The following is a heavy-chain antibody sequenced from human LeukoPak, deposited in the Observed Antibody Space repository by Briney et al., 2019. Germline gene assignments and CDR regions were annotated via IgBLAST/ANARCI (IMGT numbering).Heavy chain of an antibody. Sequence: AGGSLRLSCAASGFTFSRYGMHWVRQAPGKGLEWAAFIRYDGSNKYYADSVKGRFTISRDNSKNTLYLQMNSLRAEDTAVYYCARPARLYCSGGSCYAGYYGMDVWGQGTTVTVSS. CDR3: ARPARLYCSGGSCYAGYYGMDV. V-gene: IGHV3-30*02. CDR1: GFTFSRYG. J-gene: IGHJ6*02. CDR2: IRYDGSNK. D-gene: IGHD2-15*01.